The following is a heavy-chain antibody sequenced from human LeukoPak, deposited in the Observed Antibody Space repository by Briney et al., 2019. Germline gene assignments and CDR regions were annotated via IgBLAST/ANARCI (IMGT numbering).Heavy chain of an antibody. D-gene: IGHD3-10*01. CDR2: MSAYNGNT. V-gene: IGHV1-18*04. J-gene: IGHJ4*02. Sequence: GASVKVSCKGSVYTFSSYGISWVRQPPGQGKEWMGLMSAYNGNTNYAQQLHGRVTMTTDTSTSTAYMELRSLRSDDTAVYYCARGSGYRSGSYNDYWGQGTLVTVSS. CDR1: VYTFSSYG. CDR3: ARGSGYRSGSYNDY.